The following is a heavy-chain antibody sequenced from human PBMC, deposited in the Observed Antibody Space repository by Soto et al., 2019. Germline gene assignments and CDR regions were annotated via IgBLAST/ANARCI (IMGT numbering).Heavy chain of an antibody. Sequence: QMQLQASGPGLVKPSETLSLTCNVSGASVSHGYWSWIRQPPGKGLEWIGFMYFGGSFNYNPSLTFRATRSVETSKNQFSMKLPSVTASDTAVYYCARSYYDRTGFAVDPWGQGTLVTVSS. V-gene: IGHV4-59*02. D-gene: IGHD3-22*01. J-gene: IGHJ5*02. CDR3: ARSYYDRTGFAVDP. CDR2: MYFGGSF. CDR1: GASVSHGY.